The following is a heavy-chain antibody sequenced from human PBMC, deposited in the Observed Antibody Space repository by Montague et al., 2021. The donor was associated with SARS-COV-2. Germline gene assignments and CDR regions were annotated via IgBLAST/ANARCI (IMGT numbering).Heavy chain of an antibody. V-gene: IGHV4-59*01. Sequence: SETLSLTCSVFGGSISDYYWNRIRQPPGKGLEWIGYIYYNTGNTXYNPSLQSRVTISLDTSKNQFSLNLRPVTAADTALYFCARGTGYDYYFDCWGLGTLVTVSS. CDR3: ARGTGYDYYFDC. D-gene: IGHD5-12*01. CDR1: GGSISDYY. J-gene: IGHJ4*02. CDR2: IYYNTGNT.